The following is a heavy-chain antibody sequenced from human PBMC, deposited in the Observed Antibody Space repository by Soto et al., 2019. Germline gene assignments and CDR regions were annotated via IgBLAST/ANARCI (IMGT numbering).Heavy chain of an antibody. CDR1: GYTFTSYG. CDR3: ARGPRMSVPEVVTDARTDY. CDR2: ISAYNGNT. D-gene: IGHD2-21*02. V-gene: IGHV1-18*01. J-gene: IGHJ4*02. Sequence: QVQLVQSGAEVKKPGASVKVSCKASGYTFTSYGISWVRQAPGQGLEWMGWISAYNGNTNYAQKLQDRVTMTTDTSTSTAYMELRSLRSDDTAVYYCARGPRMSVPEVVTDARTDYWGQGTLVTVSS.